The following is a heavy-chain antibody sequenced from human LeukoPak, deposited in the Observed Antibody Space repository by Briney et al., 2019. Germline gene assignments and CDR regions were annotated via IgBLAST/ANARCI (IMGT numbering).Heavy chain of an antibody. V-gene: IGHV4-59*01. CDR1: GGSISSYY. CDR2: IYYSGST. D-gene: IGHD2-21*02. Sequence: SETLSLTCTVSGGSISSYYWSWIRQPPGKGLEWIGYIYYSGSTNYNPSLKSRVTISVDTSKNQFSLKLSSVTAADTAVYYCARGYGMVTPFDYWGQGTLVTVSS. CDR3: ARGYGMVTPFDY. J-gene: IGHJ4*02.